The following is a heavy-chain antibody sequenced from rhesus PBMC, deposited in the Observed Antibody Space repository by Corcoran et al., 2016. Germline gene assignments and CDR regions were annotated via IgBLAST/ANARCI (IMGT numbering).Heavy chain of an antibody. CDR2: IRSKSNNYET. Sequence: EVQLVESGGGLVQPGGSLRLSCAASGFTFSSSAMHWVRQASGKGLEWVERIRSKSNNYETGYAASVKGRFTITRDDSKNTAYLQMNSLKTEDTAVYYCTTAIVGATTDYWGQGVLVTVSS. J-gene: IGHJ4*01. D-gene: IGHD1-44*02. V-gene: IGHV3-118*01. CDR3: TTAIVGATTDY. CDR1: GFTFSSSA.